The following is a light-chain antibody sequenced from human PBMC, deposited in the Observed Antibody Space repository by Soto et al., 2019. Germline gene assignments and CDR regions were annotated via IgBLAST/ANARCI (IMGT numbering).Light chain of an antibody. CDR1: SSNIGSNF. CDR3: AVWDDSLSVYV. Sequence: QSVLTQPPSASGTPGQRVTISCSGGSSNIGSNFVYWYQQFPGTAPKLLIYRSLQRPSGVPDLFSGSRSGTSASLAISGLRSEDEADYYCAVWDDSLSVYVFGPGTKLTVL. CDR2: RSL. J-gene: IGLJ1*01. V-gene: IGLV1-47*01.